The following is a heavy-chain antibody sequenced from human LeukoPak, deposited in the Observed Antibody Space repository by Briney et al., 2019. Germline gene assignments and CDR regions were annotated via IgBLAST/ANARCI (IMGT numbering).Heavy chain of an antibody. D-gene: IGHD5-24*01. CDR3: ARTLGRDGYNYWVFDY. CDR2: IYYSGST. CDR1: GGSISSYY. V-gene: IGHV4-59*01. Sequence: SETLSLTCTVSGGSISSYYWSWIRQPPGKGLEWIGYIYYSGSTNYNPPLKSRVTISVDTSKNQFSLKLSSVTAADTAVYYCARTLGRDGYNYWVFDYWGQGTLVTVSS. J-gene: IGHJ4*02.